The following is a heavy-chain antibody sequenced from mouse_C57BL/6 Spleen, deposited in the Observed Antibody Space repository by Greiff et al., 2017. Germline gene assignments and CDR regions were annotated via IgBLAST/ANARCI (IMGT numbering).Heavy chain of an antibody. CDR3: ARSPGYSWYFDV. CDR2: INPNNGGT. CDR1: GYTFTDYN. J-gene: IGHJ1*03. V-gene: IGHV1-18*01. D-gene: IGHD2-3*01. Sequence: EVKLMESGPELVKPGASVKIPCKASGYTFTDYNMDWVKQSHGKSLEWSGDINPNNGGTIYNQKFKGKATLTVDKSSSTAYLERRSLTSEATAVDYCARSPGYSWYFDVWGTGTTVTVSS.